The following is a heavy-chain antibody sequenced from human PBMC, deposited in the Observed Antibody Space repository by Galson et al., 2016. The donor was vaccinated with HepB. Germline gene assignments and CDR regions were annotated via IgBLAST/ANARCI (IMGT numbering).Heavy chain of an antibody. CDR3: AKRHEDSPSMGCSVDY. D-gene: IGHD3-10*02. J-gene: IGHJ4*02. CDR2: DSMDGRRK. V-gene: IGHV3-30*18. CDR1: GFTFSNYG. Sequence: SLRLPCAASGFTFSNYGMHWVRQAPGKGLEWVAADSMDGRRKFYADSVKGRFPISRDNSNNMLFLQMSSLRTDDTAIYYCAKRHEDSPSMGCSVDYWGQGTLVSVSS.